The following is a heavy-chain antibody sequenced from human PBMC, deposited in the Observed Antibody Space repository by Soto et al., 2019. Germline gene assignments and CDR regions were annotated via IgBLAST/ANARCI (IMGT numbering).Heavy chain of an antibody. Sequence: GESLKISCKGSGYSFTSYWIGWVRQMPGKGLEWMGIIYPGDSDTRYSPSFQGQVTISADKSISTAYLQWSSLKASDTAMYYCARSSIAAREGFYFDYWGQGNLVTVSS. J-gene: IGHJ4*02. CDR1: GYSFTSYW. D-gene: IGHD6-6*01. V-gene: IGHV5-51*01. CDR2: IYPGDSDT. CDR3: ARSSIAAREGFYFDY.